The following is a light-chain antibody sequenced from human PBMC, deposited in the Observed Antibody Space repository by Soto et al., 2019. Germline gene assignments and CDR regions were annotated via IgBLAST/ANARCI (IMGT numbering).Light chain of an antibody. CDR1: QTVSNN. CDR2: GAY. J-gene: IGKJ2*01. V-gene: IGKV3-15*01. CDR3: QQYNNWPYT. Sequence: EIVLTQSPDTLSLSPGERATVSCRASQTVSNNYLAWYQQKPGQAPRLLLYGAYIRATGIPARISGSGSGTEFTLTISSLQSEDFAVYYCQQYNNWPYTFGQGTKLEIK.